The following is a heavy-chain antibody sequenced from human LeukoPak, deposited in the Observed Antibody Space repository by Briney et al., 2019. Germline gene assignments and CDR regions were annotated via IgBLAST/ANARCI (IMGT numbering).Heavy chain of an antibody. CDR2: IYYSGST. Sequence: SETLSLTCTVSGGSISSYYWSWIRQPPGKGLEWIGYIYYSGSTNYNPSLKSRVTISVDTSKNQFSLKLSSVTAADTAVYYCARGLVVVTFDAFDIWGQGTMVTVSS. CDR1: GGSISSYY. V-gene: IGHV4-59*01. D-gene: IGHD3-22*01. CDR3: ARGLVVVTFDAFDI. J-gene: IGHJ3*02.